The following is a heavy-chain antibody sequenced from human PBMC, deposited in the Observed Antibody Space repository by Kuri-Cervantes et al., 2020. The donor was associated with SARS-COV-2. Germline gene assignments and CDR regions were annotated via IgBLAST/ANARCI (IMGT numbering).Heavy chain of an antibody. CDR1: GGTFSSYA. J-gene: IGHJ6*03. Sequence: SVKVSCKASGGTFSSYAISWVRQAPGQGLEWMGGIIPIFGTANYAQKFQGRVTITTDESTSTAYMELSRLRSDDTAVYYCARPPADYYYMDVWGKGTTVTVSS. V-gene: IGHV1-69*05. CDR2: IIPIFGTA. CDR3: ARPPADYYYMDV.